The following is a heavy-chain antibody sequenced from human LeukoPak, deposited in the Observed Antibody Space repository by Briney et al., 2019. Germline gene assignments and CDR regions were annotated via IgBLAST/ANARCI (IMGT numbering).Heavy chain of an antibody. CDR2: IIPIFGTA. CDR3: ASEPIAAAGTTDY. Sequence: ASVKVSCKASGGTFSSYAITWVRQAPGQGLEWMGRIIPIFGTANYAQKFQGRVTITADESTSTAYMELSSLRSEDTAVYYCASEPIAAAGTTDYWGQGTLVTVSP. CDR1: GGTFSSYA. V-gene: IGHV1-69*13. D-gene: IGHD6-13*01. J-gene: IGHJ4*02.